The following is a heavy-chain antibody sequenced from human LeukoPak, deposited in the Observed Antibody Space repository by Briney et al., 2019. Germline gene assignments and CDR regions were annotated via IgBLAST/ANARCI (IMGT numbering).Heavy chain of an antibody. J-gene: IGHJ3*02. D-gene: IGHD4-17*01. CDR2: ISGDGSAT. CDR3: AKDWAVTPRRGDAFDI. V-gene: IGHV3-43*02. Sequence: GGSLRLSCAASGVTFDDYARHWVRQAPGKGLECVSLISGDGSATYYADSVKGRFTISRDNSKNYLYVQMNSLRNDDTALYYCAKDWAVTPRRGDAFDIWGQGTMVTVSS. CDR1: GVTFDDYA.